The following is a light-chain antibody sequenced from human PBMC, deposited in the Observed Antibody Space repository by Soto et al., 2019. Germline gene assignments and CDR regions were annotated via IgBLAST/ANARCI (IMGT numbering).Light chain of an antibody. CDR1: SNVVGGYDY. V-gene: IGLV2-11*01. CDR2: DVS. Sequence: QSVLTQPRSVSGSPGQSVTISCTGTSNVVGGYDYVSWYQQHPGKAPKLIIYDVSKRPSGVPDRFSGSKSGNTASLTISGLQAEDEADYYCCSYAGTYSYVFGTGNKVTVL. J-gene: IGLJ1*01. CDR3: CSYAGTYSYV.